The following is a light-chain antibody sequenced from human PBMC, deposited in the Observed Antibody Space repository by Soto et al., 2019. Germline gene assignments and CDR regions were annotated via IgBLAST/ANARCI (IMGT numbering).Light chain of an antibody. CDR3: QQCYSTPLT. Sequence: DIQMTQSPSSLSASVGDRVTITCRASQNIKNYLNWYQQKPGKAPKFLMYAASSLQSGVPSRFSGRGSGTDFTLTINGLQPEDFATYYCQQCYSTPLTFGGGTKVEIK. V-gene: IGKV1-39*01. CDR2: AAS. J-gene: IGKJ4*01. CDR1: QNIKNY.